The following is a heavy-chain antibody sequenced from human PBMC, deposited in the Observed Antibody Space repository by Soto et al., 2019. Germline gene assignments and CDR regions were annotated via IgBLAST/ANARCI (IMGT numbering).Heavy chain of an antibody. D-gene: IGHD2-2*01. V-gene: IGHV1-69*06. CDR2: IIPIFGTA. J-gene: IGHJ6*02. CDR1: GGTFSSYA. CDR3: ASGDGVVVPAASSRGYYYYGMDV. Sequence: SVKVSCKASGGTFSSYAISWVRQAPGQGLEWMRGIIPIFGTANYAQKFQGRVTITADKSTSTAYMELSSLRSEDTAVYYCASGDGVVVPAASSRGYYYYGMDVWGQGTTVTVSS.